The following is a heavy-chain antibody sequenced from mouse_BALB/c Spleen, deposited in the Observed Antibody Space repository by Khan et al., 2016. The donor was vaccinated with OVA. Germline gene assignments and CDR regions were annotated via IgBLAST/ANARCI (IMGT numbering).Heavy chain of an antibody. CDR2: IWSGGIT. V-gene: IGHV2-2*02. CDR1: GFSLANYG. CDR3: ARNRNVYFDS. J-gene: IGHJ2*01. Sequence: QVQLKQSGPGLVQPSQSLSITCTVSGFSLANYGVHWVRQSPGKGLEWLGVIWSGGITDYNATFISRLSISKDNYKGQVFFKMNSLQANDTALYYCARNRNVYFDSWGQGSTLTVPS.